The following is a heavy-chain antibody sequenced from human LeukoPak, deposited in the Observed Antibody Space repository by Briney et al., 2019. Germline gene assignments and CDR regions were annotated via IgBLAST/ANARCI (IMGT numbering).Heavy chain of an antibody. D-gene: IGHD5-12*01. J-gene: IGHJ4*02. Sequence: PGRSLRLSCAASGFPFSTYGMHWVRQAPGKGLEWVAVIWHDGINKHYADSVKGRFTISRDNSKNTLYLQMNSLRVEDTAVYYCAKTMVKWLRLYWIDNWGQGTLVTVSS. CDR2: IWHDGINK. V-gene: IGHV3-33*03. CDR1: GFPFSTYG. CDR3: AKTMVKWLRLYWIDN.